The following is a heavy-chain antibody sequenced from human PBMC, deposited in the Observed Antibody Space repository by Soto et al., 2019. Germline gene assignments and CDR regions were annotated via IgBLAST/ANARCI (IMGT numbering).Heavy chain of an antibody. Sequence: PGGSLRLSCAASGFTFSSYAMSWVRQAPGKGLEWVSSFSGTNSNTYYAASVKGRFTISRDNSKNTLYLQMNSLRVEDTAVYHCAKGQKWELPLDSWGQGTQVTVS. D-gene: IGHD1-26*01. CDR3: AKGQKWELPLDS. V-gene: IGHV3-23*01. CDR2: FSGTNSNT. J-gene: IGHJ4*02. CDR1: GFTFSSYA.